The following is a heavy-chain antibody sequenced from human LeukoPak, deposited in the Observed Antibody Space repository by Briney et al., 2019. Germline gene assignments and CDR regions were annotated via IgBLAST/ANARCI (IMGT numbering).Heavy chain of an antibody. CDR1: GFTFSSYA. CDR3: AKSVSGNIAAGLDY. Sequence: GGSLRLSCAASGFTFSSYAMSWVRQAPGKGLEWVSAISGSGGRTYYSDSVKGRFTISRDNSKDTLYLQMNMRADDTAVYYCAKSVSGNIAAGLDYWGQGTLVTVSS. J-gene: IGHJ4*02. CDR2: ISGSGGRT. D-gene: IGHD6-13*01. V-gene: IGHV3-23*01.